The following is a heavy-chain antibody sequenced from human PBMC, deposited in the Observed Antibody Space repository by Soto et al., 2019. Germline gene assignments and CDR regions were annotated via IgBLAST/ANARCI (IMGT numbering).Heavy chain of an antibody. CDR3: GSVFEN. Sequence: GGSLRLSCAASGFTFRNYWMHWVRQVPGRGLVRASRIDHEGIGTSYADSVKGRFTISRDNAKNMVYLEMNSLRAEDTAVYYCGSVFENWGHGTLVTVSS. V-gene: IGHV3-74*01. CDR1: GFTFRNYW. CDR2: IDHEGIGT. J-gene: IGHJ4*01.